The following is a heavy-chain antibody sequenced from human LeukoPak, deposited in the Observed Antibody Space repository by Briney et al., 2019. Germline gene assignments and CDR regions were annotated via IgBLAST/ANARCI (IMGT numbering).Heavy chain of an antibody. V-gene: IGHV3-48*01. CDR3: ARDSSRHYYFDN. J-gene: IGHJ4*02. Sequence: GGSLRLSCAASGFTFSTYNMNWVRQAPGKGLEWVSYISSSSRTIYYADSVQDRFTISRDLSQNTVYLQMNSLKAEDTAVYYCARDSSRHYYFDNWGQGTLVTVSS. D-gene: IGHD2-2*01. CDR2: ISSSSRTI. CDR1: GFTFSTYN.